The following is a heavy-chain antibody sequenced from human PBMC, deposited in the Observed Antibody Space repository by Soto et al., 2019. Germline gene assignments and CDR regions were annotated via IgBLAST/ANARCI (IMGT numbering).Heavy chain of an antibody. D-gene: IGHD3-3*01. J-gene: IGHJ6*02. V-gene: IGHV3-53*01. Sequence: GGSLRLSCAASGFTVSSNYMSWVRQAPGKGLEWVSVIYSGGSTYYADSVKGRFTISRDNSKNTLYLQMNSLRAEDTAVYYCARDNPLTGTGGGPQYDFWSGPRGTYGMDVWGQGTTVTVSS. CDR1: GFTVSSNY. CDR2: IYSGGST. CDR3: ARDNPLTGTGGGPQYDFWSGPRGTYGMDV.